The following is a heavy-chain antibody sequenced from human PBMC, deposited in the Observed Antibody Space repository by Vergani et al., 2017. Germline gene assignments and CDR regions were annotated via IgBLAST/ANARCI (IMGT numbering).Heavy chain of an antibody. CDR1: GGTFSNHV. J-gene: IGHJ6*03. D-gene: IGHD2-2*02. CDR3: ARVPRDIVVVPAAIRAYYYYYMDV. CDR2: ILPLFGTP. V-gene: IGHV1-69*01. Sequence: QVQLVQSGAEVKKPGSSVKVSCKSSGGTFSNHVLAWVRQAPGQGLEWMGGILPLFGTPTYAQRFQGRVTITADESTSTAYMELSSLRSEDTAVYYCARVPRDIVVVPAAIRAYYYYYMDVWGKGTTVTVSS.